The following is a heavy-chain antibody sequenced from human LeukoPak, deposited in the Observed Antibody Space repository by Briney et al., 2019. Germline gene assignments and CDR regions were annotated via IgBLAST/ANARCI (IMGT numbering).Heavy chain of an antibody. Sequence: NPSETLSLTCTVSGGSIISSSYYWGWIRQPPGKGLEWIGSIYYSGNTDYNPSLKSRVTISVETSKNQFSLKLSSVTAADTAVYYCAREGGGDCYDCPFDYWGQGTLVTVSS. V-gene: IGHV4-39*07. CDR1: GGSIISSSYY. CDR2: IYYSGNT. CDR3: AREGGGDCYDCPFDY. J-gene: IGHJ4*02. D-gene: IGHD2-21*02.